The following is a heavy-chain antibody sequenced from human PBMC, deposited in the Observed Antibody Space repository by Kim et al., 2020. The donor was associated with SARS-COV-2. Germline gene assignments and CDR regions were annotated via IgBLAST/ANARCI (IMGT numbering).Heavy chain of an antibody. V-gene: IGHV3-9*01. Sequence: VKGRFTISRDNAKNSLYLQMNSLRAEDTALYYCAKEYVWGSYRYSFWFDPWGQGTLVTVSS. J-gene: IGHJ5*02. CDR3: AKEYVWGSYRYSFWFDP. D-gene: IGHD3-16*02.